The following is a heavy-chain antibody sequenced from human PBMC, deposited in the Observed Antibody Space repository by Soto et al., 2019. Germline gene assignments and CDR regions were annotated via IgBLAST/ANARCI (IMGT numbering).Heavy chain of an antibody. D-gene: IGHD3-3*01. J-gene: IGHJ3*02. CDR3: ARDRPLIFGVPHDAFDI. Sequence: ASVKVSCKASGYTFSNYGIHWVRQAPGQRLEWMGLINAGNGNTKYSQKFQGRVTLTRDTSASTAYMELSSLRSEDTAVYYCARDRPLIFGVPHDAFDIWGQGTMVTVSS. CDR2: INAGNGNT. V-gene: IGHV1-3*01. CDR1: GYTFSNYG.